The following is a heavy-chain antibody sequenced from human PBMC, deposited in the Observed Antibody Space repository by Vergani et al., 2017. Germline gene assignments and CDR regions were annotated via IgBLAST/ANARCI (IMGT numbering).Heavy chain of an antibody. Sequence: EVQLVQSGAEVKKPGESLKISCKGSGYSFTSYWIGWVRQMPGKGLEWMGIIYPGDSDTRYSPSFQGQVTISADKSISTAYLQWSSLKASDTAMYYCARFRPTPCSGGSCYQESYYYYGMDVWGQGTTVTVSS. CDR1: GYSFTSYW. D-gene: IGHD2-15*01. CDR3: ARFRPTPCSGGSCYQESYYYYGMDV. J-gene: IGHJ6*02. CDR2: IYPGDSDT. V-gene: IGHV5-51*01.